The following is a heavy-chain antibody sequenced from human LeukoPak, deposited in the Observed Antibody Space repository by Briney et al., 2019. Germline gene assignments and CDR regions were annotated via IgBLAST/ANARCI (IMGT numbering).Heavy chain of an antibody. CDR2: IKQDGSEK. Sequence: GGSLRLSCAASGFTFSSYWMSWVRQAPGKGLEWVTNIKQDGSEKYYVDSVKGRFTISRDNAKNSVYLQMNSLRAEDTAVYYCARGYCSGGTCYKGYWGQGTLVTVSS. CDR1: GFTFSSYW. V-gene: IGHV3-7*05. J-gene: IGHJ4*02. D-gene: IGHD2-15*01. CDR3: ARGYCSGGTCYKGY.